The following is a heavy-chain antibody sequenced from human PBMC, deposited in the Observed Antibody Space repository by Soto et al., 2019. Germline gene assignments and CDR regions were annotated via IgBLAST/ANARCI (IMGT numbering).Heavy chain of an antibody. V-gene: IGHV1-18*01. Sequence: GASVKVSCKASGYTFTSYGISWVRQAPGQGLEWMGWISAYNGKTNYAQKFQGRVTITADESTNTAYMELSSLRSEDTAVYYCATAYDFWSGRIDYWGQGTLVTVSS. J-gene: IGHJ4*02. CDR2: ISAYNGKT. CDR3: ATAYDFWSGRIDY. CDR1: GYTFTSYG. D-gene: IGHD3-3*01.